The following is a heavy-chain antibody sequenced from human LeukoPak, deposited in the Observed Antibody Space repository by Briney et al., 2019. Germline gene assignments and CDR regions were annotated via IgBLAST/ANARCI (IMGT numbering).Heavy chain of an antibody. Sequence: PSQTLSLTCAISGDSVSSYSVAWNWIRQSPSRGLEWLGRTYYRSEWYHDYAVSVKGRISINSDASKNQFSLHLNSVTPEDTAVYYCARASGLRRVAWYFDLWGRGTLVAVSS. D-gene: IGHD5/OR15-5a*01. CDR2: TYYRSEWYH. J-gene: IGHJ2*01. CDR1: GDSVSSYSVA. V-gene: IGHV6-1*01. CDR3: ARASGLRRVAWYFDL.